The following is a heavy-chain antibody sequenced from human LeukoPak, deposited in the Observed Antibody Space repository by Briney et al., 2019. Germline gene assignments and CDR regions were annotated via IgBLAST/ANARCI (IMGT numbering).Heavy chain of an antibody. J-gene: IGHJ4*02. CDR2: IYHSGST. CDR3: ARRGGVVPAAILSHFDY. D-gene: IGHD2-2*02. V-gene: IGHV4-38-2*01. Sequence: SETLSLTCAVSGYSISSGYYWGWIRQPPGKGLEWIGSIYHSGSTYYNPSLKSRVTISVDTSKNQFSLKLSSVTAADTAVYYCARRGGVVPAAILSHFDYWGQGTLVTVSS. CDR1: GYSISSGYY.